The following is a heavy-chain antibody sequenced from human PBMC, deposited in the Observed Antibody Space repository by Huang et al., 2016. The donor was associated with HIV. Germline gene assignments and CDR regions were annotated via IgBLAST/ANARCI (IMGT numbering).Heavy chain of an antibody. CDR3: ARGGHGYSFGY. D-gene: IGHD5-18*01. J-gene: IGHJ4*02. CDR2: IFPGDSDT. CDR1: GYTFTTYW. V-gene: IGHV5-51*01. Sequence: EVQLVQSGAEVKKPGESLKISCKASGYTFTTYWIGWVRQMPGKGLEWMGIIFPGDSDTKSSPSFQGHVTMSADTSINTAYLEWSRLKASDTAVYYCARGGHGYSFGYWGQGTLVTVSS.